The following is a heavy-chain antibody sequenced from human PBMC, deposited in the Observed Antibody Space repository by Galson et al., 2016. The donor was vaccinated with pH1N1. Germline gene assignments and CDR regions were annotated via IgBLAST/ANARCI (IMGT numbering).Heavy chain of an antibody. CDR3: AKDLFDAAGAPFGH. Sequence: SLRLSCAVSGFTFSSYAMTWVRQAPGKGLEWVSAISGIGANTYYADSVKGRFTISRDNSQNTLYLQMDSLRAEDTALYYCAKDLFDAAGAPFGHWGQGALVTVSS. D-gene: IGHD1-26*01. J-gene: IGHJ4*02. CDR1: GFTFSSYA. CDR2: ISGIGANT. V-gene: IGHV3-23*01.